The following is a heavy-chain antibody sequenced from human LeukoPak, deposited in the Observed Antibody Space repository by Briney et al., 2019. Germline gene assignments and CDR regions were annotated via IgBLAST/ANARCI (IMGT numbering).Heavy chain of an antibody. CDR1: GVTLSSYA. V-gene: IGHV3-23*01. Sequence: PGGSLRLSCAASGVTLSSYAMSWVRQAPGKGLEWVSAISGSGGSTYYADSVKGRFTISRDNSKNTLYLQMNSLRAEDTAVYYCAKDLDAFYPPSFDYWGQGTLVTVSS. D-gene: IGHD3-16*02. CDR2: ISGSGGST. J-gene: IGHJ4*02. CDR3: AKDLDAFYPPSFDY.